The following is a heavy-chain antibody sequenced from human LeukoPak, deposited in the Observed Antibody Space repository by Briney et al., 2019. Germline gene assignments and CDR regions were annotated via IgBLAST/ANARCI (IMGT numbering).Heavy chain of an antibody. CDR1: XGSFSSTTYY. V-gene: IGHV4-39*02. CDR2: IHYSGST. Sequence: VSXGSFSSTTYYWGWIRQPPGKGLEWIGSIHYSGSTYYNPSLKSRVTISVDTSKNHFSLKLGSVTAADTAVYYCARIAIEWFDPWGQGTLVTVSS. D-gene: IGHD2-21*01. J-gene: IGHJ5*02. CDR3: ARIAIEWFDP.